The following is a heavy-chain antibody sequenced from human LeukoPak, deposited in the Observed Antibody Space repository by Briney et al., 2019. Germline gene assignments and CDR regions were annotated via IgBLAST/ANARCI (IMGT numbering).Heavy chain of an antibody. D-gene: IGHD1-14*01. J-gene: IGHJ4*02. CDR2: IYYSGST. V-gene: IGHV4-59*01. Sequence: PSETLSLTCTVSGGSISSYYWSWIRQPPGKGLEWIGYIYYSGSTNYNPSLKSRVTISVDTSKNQFSLKLSSVTAADTAVYYCARAAATSREPVPFDYWGQGTLVTVSS. CDR3: ARAAATSREPVPFDY. CDR1: GGSISSYY.